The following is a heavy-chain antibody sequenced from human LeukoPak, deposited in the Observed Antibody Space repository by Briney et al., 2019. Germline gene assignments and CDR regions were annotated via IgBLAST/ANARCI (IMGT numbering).Heavy chain of an antibody. D-gene: IGHD3-3*01. CDR3: ARGGDFWSGYYTGLDPRNTGWFDP. CDR2: IIPIFGKA. Sequence: ASVKVSCKASGGTFSSYAISWVRQAPGQGLEWMGGIIPIFGKANYAQKFQGRVTITTDESTSTAYMELSSLRSEDTAVYYCARGGDFWSGYYTGLDPRNTGWFDPWGQGTLVTVSS. V-gene: IGHV1-69*05. J-gene: IGHJ5*02. CDR1: GGTFSSYA.